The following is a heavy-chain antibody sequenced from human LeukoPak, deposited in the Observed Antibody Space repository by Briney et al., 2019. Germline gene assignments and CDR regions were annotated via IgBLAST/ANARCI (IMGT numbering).Heavy chain of an antibody. CDR2: IIPIFGTA. Sequence: GASVKVSCKASGGTFSSYAISWVRQAPGQGLEWMGGIIPIFGTANYAQKFQGRVTITTDESTSTAYMELSSLRFEDTVVYYCARASAARTLDFDYWGQGTLVAVSS. CDR3: ARASAARTLDFDY. J-gene: IGHJ4*02. CDR1: GGTFSSYA. V-gene: IGHV1-69*05. D-gene: IGHD6-6*01.